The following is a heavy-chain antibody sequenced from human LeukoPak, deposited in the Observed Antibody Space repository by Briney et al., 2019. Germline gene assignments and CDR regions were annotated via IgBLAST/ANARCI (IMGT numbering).Heavy chain of an antibody. CDR2: IYHSGST. CDR1: GGSISSGGYS. D-gene: IGHD4-11*01. V-gene: IGHV4-30-2*01. Sequence: SETLSLTCAVSGGSISSGGYSWSWIRQPPGKGLEWIGYIYHSGSTYYNPSLKSRVTISVDRSKNQFSLKLSSVTAADTAVYYCARVQTKYHYYGMDVWGQGTTVTVSS. CDR3: ARVQTKYHYYGMDV. J-gene: IGHJ6*02.